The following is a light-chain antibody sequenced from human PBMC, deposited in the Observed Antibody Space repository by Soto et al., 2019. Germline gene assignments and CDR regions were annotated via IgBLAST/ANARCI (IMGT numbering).Light chain of an antibody. CDR2: DVS. Sequence: ALTQPRSVSGSPGQSVTISCTGTSSDVGGYNYVSWYQQHPGKAPKVMIYDVSKRPSGVPDRFSGSKSGNTASLTISGLQAEDEADYYCCSYAGSPYVFGTGTKVTVL. V-gene: IGLV2-11*01. J-gene: IGLJ1*01. CDR1: SSDVGGYNY. CDR3: CSYAGSPYV.